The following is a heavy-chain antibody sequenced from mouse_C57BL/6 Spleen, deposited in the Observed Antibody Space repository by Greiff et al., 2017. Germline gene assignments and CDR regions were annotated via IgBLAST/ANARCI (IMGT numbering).Heavy chain of an antibody. Sequence: EVMLVESGGGLVQPGGSLSLSCAASGFTFTDYYMSWVRQPPGQALEWLGFIRNKANGYTTEYSASVKGRFTISRDNSQSILYLQMNALRAEDSATYYCASMITTGYYYAMDDWGQGTSVTVSS. J-gene: IGHJ4*01. V-gene: IGHV7-3*01. CDR2: IRNKANGYTT. CDR3: ASMITTGYYYAMDD. CDR1: GFTFTDYY. D-gene: IGHD2-4*01.